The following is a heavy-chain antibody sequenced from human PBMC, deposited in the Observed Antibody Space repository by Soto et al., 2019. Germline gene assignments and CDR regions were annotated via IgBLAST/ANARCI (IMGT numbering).Heavy chain of an antibody. CDR1: GGTFSSYV. CDR2: IIPLFGTA. D-gene: IGHD3-16*01. J-gene: IGHJ6*02. V-gene: IGHV1-69*06. Sequence: QVQLVQSGAEVKKPGSSVKVSCKISGGTFSSYVFSWVRQAPGQGLEWMGVIIPLFGTAVYAQKFQVRLTITADKFTFTAYMELNRLRSDATAVYYCARIRSDYVRTTWYYPFGMDVWGQGTTVTVSS. CDR3: ARIRSDYVRTTWYYPFGMDV.